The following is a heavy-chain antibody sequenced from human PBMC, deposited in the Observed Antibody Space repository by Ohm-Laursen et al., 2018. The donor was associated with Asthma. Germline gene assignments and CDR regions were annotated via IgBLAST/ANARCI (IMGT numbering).Heavy chain of an antibody. Sequence: GSLRLSCAASGFSFTDAWMSWVRQAPGKGLEWVSAISGSGGSTYYADSVKGRFTISRDNSKNTLYLQMNSLRAEDTAVYYCANGIAGTDAYFDYWGQGTLVTVSS. J-gene: IGHJ4*02. V-gene: IGHV3-23*01. CDR3: ANGIAGTDAYFDY. CDR1: GFSFTDAW. CDR2: ISGSGGST. D-gene: IGHD1-20*01.